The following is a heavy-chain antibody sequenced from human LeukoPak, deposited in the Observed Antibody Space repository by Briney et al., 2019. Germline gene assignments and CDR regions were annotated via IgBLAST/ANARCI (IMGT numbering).Heavy chain of an antibody. CDR2: IYSGGST. J-gene: IGHJ4*02. Sequence: GGSLRLSCAASGFTVSSNYMSWVRQAPGKGLEWVSVIYSGGSTYYADSVKGRFTVSRDNSKDTLYLQMNSLRAEDAAVYYCARGYSSDNWGQGTLVTVSS. D-gene: IGHD2-21*01. V-gene: IGHV3-66*01. CDR3: ARGYSSDN. CDR1: GFTVSSNY.